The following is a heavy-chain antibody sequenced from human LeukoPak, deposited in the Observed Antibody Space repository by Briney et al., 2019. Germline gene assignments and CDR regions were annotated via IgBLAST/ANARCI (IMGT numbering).Heavy chain of an antibody. CDR1: GFTFSDYY. V-gene: IGHV3-11*04. J-gene: IGHJ4*02. CDR2: ISSSGSTI. D-gene: IGHD3-22*01. CDR3: AGRDYYDSSGYYYGFDY. Sequence: GGSLRLSCAASGFTFSDYYMSWIRQAPGKGLEWVSYISSSGSTIYYADSAKGRFTISRDNAKNSLYLQMNSLRAEDTAVYYCAGRDYYDSSGYYYGFDYWGQGTLVTVSS.